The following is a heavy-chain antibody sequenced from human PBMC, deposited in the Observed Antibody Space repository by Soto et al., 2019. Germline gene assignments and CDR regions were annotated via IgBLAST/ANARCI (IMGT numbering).Heavy chain of an antibody. V-gene: IGHV1-69*19. D-gene: IGHD3-10*01. CDR1: GGTFNTYA. CDR3: AREVQVHTPAFVY. J-gene: IGHJ4*02. Sequence: QVQLVQSGAEMKKPGSSVKVSCQSSGGTFNTYAMNWVRQAPGQGPGWMGDISPLFGAANYAPKFQGRVTIPADESTGTSYMQLSSLTSEDTALYFCAREVQVHTPAFVYWGQGTLVTVSS. CDR2: ISPLFGAA.